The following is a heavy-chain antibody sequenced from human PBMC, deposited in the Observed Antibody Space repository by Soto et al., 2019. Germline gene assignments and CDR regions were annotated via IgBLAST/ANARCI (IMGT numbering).Heavy chain of an antibody. D-gene: IGHD5-12*01. V-gene: IGHV3-23*01. J-gene: IGHJ5*02. CDR3: AKESGGKRWLQKSTPPWFAP. Sequence: GGSLRLSCAASGFTFSSYAMSWVRQAPGKGLEWVSAISGSGGSTYYADSVKGRFTISRDNSKNTLYLQMNSLRAEDTAVYYCAKESGGKRWLQKSTPPWFAPWGQGTLVTVSS. CDR2: ISGSGGST. CDR1: GFTFSSYA.